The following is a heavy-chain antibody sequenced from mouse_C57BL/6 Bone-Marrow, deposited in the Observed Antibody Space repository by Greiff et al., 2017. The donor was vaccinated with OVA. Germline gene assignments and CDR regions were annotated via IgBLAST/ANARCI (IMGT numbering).Heavy chain of an antibody. V-gene: IGHV5-4*03. CDR3: AIYYYGSSYAMDY. Sequence: DVMLVESGGGLVKPGGSLKLSCAASGFTFSSYAMSWVRQTPEKRLEWVATISDGGSYTYYPDNVKGRFTISRDNAKNNLYLQMSHLKSEDTAMYYCAIYYYGSSYAMDYWGQGTSVTVSS. J-gene: IGHJ4*01. D-gene: IGHD1-1*01. CDR1: GFTFSSYA. CDR2: ISDGGSYT.